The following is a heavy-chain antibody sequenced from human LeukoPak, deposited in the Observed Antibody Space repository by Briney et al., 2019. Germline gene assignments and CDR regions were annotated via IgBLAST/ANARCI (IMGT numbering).Heavy chain of an antibody. CDR3: AKGSASSSGYHAVN. Sequence: GGSLRLSCAASGFTFSTYWMTWVRQAPGKGLEWVANISPDGSAKYYVDSVKGRFTISGDNARNSLYLQMSSLRADDTAVYYCAKGSASSSGYHAVNWGQGTLVTVSS. V-gene: IGHV3-7*05. CDR1: GFTFSTYW. CDR2: ISPDGSAK. D-gene: IGHD3-22*01. J-gene: IGHJ4*02.